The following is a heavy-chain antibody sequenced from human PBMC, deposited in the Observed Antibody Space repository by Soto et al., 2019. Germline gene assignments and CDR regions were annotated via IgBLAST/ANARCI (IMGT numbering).Heavy chain of an antibody. Sequence: SKTLSRTCAVYGGSFSSYYWSCIRQPPGKGLEGIGEINQSGSTNYNPSLKSRVTISVDTSKNQCALKLSAVTAADRAVYYCARGRKWCVPWGQGTLVTVSS. CDR3: ARGRKWCVP. V-gene: IGHV4-34*01. J-gene: IGHJ5*02. CDR1: GGSFSSYY. CDR2: INQSGST.